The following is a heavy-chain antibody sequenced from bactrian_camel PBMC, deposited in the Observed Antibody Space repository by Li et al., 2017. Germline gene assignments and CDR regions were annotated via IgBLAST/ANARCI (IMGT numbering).Heavy chain of an antibody. CDR2: LDRDGTA. Sequence: HVQLVESGGGSVQTGGSLRLSCAASTSYTGTYAMAWFRQAPGQEREGVASLDRDGTARYAESVKGRFTISKDNARNILYLQMNSLKPEDTAMYYCAADFIGLNSQFGGRWFEPLGFAYWGQGTQVTVS. CDR1: TSYTGTYA. V-gene: IGHV3S55*01. D-gene: IGHD2*01. CDR3: AADFIGLNSQFGGRWFEPLGFAY. J-gene: IGHJ6*01.